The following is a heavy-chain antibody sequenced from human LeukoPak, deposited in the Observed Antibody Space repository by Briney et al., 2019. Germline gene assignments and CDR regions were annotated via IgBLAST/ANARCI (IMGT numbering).Heavy chain of an antibody. D-gene: IGHD1-26*01. Sequence: GGSLRLSCAASGFTFSSYGMHWVRQAPGKGPEWVAVIFYDGNYKWYADSVKGRFTISRDNAKNSLSLQMNSLRAEDTAVYYCARDPYNGSYGDDYYYYMDVWGKGTTVTISS. CDR3: ARDPYNGSYGDDYYYYMDV. CDR1: GFTFSSYG. CDR2: IFYDGNYK. J-gene: IGHJ6*03. V-gene: IGHV3-33*08.